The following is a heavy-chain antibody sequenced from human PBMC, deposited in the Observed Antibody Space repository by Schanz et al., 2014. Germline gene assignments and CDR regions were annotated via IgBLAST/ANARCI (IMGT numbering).Heavy chain of an antibody. CDR1: GFTFSSYG. CDR3: ARDSGSSSWYPSDY. CDR2: VCYDGSKK. Sequence: LVESGGGVVQPGRSLRLFCAASGFTFSSYGMHWVRQVPGKGLEWVAVVCYDGSKKYYADSVKGRFTISRDNAKNSLYLQMNSLRAEDTALYYCARDSGSSSWYPSDYWGQGTLVTVSS. J-gene: IGHJ4*02. V-gene: IGHV3-33*01. D-gene: IGHD6-13*01.